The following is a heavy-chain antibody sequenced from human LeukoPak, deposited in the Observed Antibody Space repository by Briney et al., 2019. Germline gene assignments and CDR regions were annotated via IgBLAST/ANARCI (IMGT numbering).Heavy chain of an antibody. CDR1: GYSFTSYW. D-gene: IGHD2-2*01. Sequence: GESLKISCKGSGYSFTSYWIGWVRQMPGKGLEWMGIIYPGDSDTRYSPSFQGQVTISADKSISTAYLQWSSLKASDTAMYYCARRSRYCSSTSCYGLGYFDLWGRGTLVTVSS. CDR2: IYPGDSDT. V-gene: IGHV5-51*01. J-gene: IGHJ2*01. CDR3: ARRSRYCSSTSCYGLGYFDL.